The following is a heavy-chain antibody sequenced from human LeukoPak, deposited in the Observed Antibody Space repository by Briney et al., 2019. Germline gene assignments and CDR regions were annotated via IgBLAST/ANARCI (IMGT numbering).Heavy chain of an antibody. J-gene: IGHJ4*01. D-gene: IGHD3-16*01. CDR1: GFTFTSYA. CDR2: ISGSGGTT. CDR3: AKGDLGFGRFYFDY. Sequence: GGSLRLSCAASGFTFTSYAMNWVRQAPGKGLEWVSSISGSGGTTHNADSVKGRFTISRDNSKNTVYLQMNNLRAEDTAVYYCAKGDLGFGRFYFDYWGHGNLVTVSP. V-gene: IGHV3-23*01.